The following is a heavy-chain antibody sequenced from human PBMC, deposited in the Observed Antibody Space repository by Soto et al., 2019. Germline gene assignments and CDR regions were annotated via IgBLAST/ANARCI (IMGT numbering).Heavy chain of an antibody. V-gene: IGHV1-2*02. Sequence: SVKVSCKTSGYTFTGYYMHWVRQAPGQGLEWMGWINPNSGGTNYAQKFQGRVTMTRDTSISTAYMELSRLRSDDTAVYYCERTFNSLWLNYWGQGTLVTASS. CDR1: GYTFTGYY. D-gene: IGHD5-18*01. CDR3: ERTFNSLWLNY. CDR2: INPNSGGT. J-gene: IGHJ4*02.